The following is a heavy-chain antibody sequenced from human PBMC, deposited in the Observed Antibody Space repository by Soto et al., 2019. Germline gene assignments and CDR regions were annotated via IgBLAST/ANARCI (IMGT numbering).Heavy chain of an antibody. J-gene: IGHJ4*02. Sequence: EVQLVESGGGLVQPGGSLRLSCAASGFTVSSNYMSWVRQAPGTGLEWVSVIYSGGSTYYADSVKGRFTISRDNSKNPLSLQMNRLRAEDTAVYHWARDVYGDYFGGFYYWGQGTLVTVSA. D-gene: IGHD4-17*01. V-gene: IGHV3-66*01. CDR1: GFTVSSNY. CDR2: IYSGGST. CDR3: ARDVYGDYFGGFYY.